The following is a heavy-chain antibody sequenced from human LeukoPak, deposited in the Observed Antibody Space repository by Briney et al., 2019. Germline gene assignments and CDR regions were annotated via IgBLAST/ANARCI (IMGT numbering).Heavy chain of an antibody. V-gene: IGHV3-23*01. Sequence: GGSLRLSCAASGFTFSSYAMSWVRQAPGKGLEWVSAISGSGDSTYYADSVKGRFTISRDNSKNTLYLQMNSLRVDDTAVYYCARVEYYYDSSGYQGDYWGQGTLVTVSS. D-gene: IGHD3-22*01. CDR2: ISGSGDST. CDR1: GFTFSSYA. CDR3: ARVEYYYDSSGYQGDY. J-gene: IGHJ4*02.